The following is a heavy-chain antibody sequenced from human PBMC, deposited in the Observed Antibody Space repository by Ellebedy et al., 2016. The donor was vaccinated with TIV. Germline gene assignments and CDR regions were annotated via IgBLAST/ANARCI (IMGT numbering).Heavy chain of an antibody. CDR1: GFTFSSYG. D-gene: IGHD6-19*01. Sequence: GESLKISCAASGFTFSSYGMHWVRQAPGKGLEWVAVISYDGSNKYYADSVKGRFTISRDNSKNTLYLQMNSLRAEDTAVYYCAKKASGWYGSWFDPWGQGTLVTVSS. V-gene: IGHV3-30*18. J-gene: IGHJ5*02. CDR2: ISYDGSNK. CDR3: AKKASGWYGSWFDP.